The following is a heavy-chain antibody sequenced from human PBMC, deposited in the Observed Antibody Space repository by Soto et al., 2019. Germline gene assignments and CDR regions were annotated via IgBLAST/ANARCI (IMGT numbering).Heavy chain of an antibody. Sequence: GASVKVSCKASGYTFTSYDINWVRQATGQGLEWMGWMNPNSGNTGYAQKFQGRVTMTRNTSISTAYMGLSSLRSEDTAVYYCARVGSSGYFFGYWGQGTLVTVSS. CDR1: GYTFTSYD. CDR2: MNPNSGNT. V-gene: IGHV1-8*01. CDR3: ARVGSSGYFFGY. J-gene: IGHJ4*02. D-gene: IGHD6-19*01.